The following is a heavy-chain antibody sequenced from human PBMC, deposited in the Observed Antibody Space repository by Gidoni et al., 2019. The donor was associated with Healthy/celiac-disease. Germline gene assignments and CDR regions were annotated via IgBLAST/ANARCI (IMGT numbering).Heavy chain of an antibody. D-gene: IGHD3-3*01. V-gene: IGHV3-21*01. J-gene: IGHJ6*02. CDR1: GFTFSSYS. CDR2: ISSSSSYI. Sequence: EVQLVESGGGLVKPGGSLRLSCAASGFTFSSYSMKWVRQAPGKGLGWVSSISSSSSYIYYADSVKGRFTISRDNAKNSLYLQMNSLRAEDTAVYYCARDQFTIFGVVIRGLRGMDVWGQGTTVTVSS. CDR3: ARDQFTIFGVVIRGLRGMDV.